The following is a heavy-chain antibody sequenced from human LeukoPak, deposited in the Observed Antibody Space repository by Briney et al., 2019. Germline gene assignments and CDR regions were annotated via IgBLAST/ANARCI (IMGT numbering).Heavy chain of an antibody. D-gene: IGHD2-15*01. J-gene: IGHJ4*02. CDR1: GFTFSNAW. CDR3: VTYSLSWY. CDR2: IKNKGDGGTT. Sequence: PGGSLRLSCATSGFTFSNAWLSWVRQAPGKGLEWVGRIKNKGDGGTTDYPASVKGRFTISRDDSKNTLFLQMNRLNTEDTGVYYCVTYSLSWYWGQGTLVTVSS. V-gene: IGHV3-15*01.